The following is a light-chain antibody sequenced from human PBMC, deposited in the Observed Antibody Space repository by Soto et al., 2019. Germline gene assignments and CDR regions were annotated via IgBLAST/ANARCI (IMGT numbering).Light chain of an antibody. Sequence: QSVLTQPPSLSGAPGQRVTISCTGSSSYIGAGYDVHWYQQLPGTAPKLLIYGNSNRPSGVPDRFSGSKSGTSASLAITGLQAEDEADYYCQSYDSSLSGSVFGGGTKLTVL. CDR3: QSYDSSLSGSV. V-gene: IGLV1-40*01. CDR1: SSYIGAGYD. J-gene: IGLJ3*02. CDR2: GNS.